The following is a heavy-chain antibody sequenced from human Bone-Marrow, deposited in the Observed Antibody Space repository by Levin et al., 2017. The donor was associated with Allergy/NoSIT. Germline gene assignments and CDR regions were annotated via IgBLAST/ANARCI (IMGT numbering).Heavy chain of an antibody. V-gene: IGHV1-69*13. J-gene: IGHJ3*01. CDR3: ARDGDDAFDS. CDR1: GGTFRTKT. Sequence: SVKVSCRASGGTFRTKTTSWLRQAPGQGREWMGGVAPIFAAAKYAPLFQGRVIITADESTSTVFMELSGLTSEDTAMYYCARDGDDAFDSWGQGTRVIVSA. CDR2: VAPIFAAA.